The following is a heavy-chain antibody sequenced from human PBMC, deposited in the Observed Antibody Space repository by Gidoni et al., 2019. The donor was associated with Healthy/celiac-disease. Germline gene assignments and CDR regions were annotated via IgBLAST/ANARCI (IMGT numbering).Heavy chain of an antibody. V-gene: IGHV2-5*01. Sequence: QITLKESGPTLVKPTQTLTLTCTFSGFSLSTSGVGVGWIRQPPGKALEWLALIYWNDDKRYSPSLKSRLTITKDTSKNQVVLTMTNMDPVDTATYYCAHSRCGGDCYSKGEYYFDYWGQGTLVTVSS. CDR2: IYWNDDK. CDR1: GFSLSTSGVG. CDR3: AHSRCGGDCYSKGEYYFDY. D-gene: IGHD2-21*02. J-gene: IGHJ4*02.